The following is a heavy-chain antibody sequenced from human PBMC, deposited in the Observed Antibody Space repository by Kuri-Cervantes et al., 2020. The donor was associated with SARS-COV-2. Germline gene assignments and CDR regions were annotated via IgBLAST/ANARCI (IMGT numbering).Heavy chain of an antibody. CDR1: GFTFNNCA. D-gene: IGHD2-21*01. Sequence: GESLKISCAASGFTFNNCAMHWVRQTPGEGLEWVAITSYDGTSKYYADSVKGRFTISRGNSKNTLYLQMNNLRGDDTAVYFCARGRVGVQDFWGQGTLVTVSS. CDR3: ARGRVGVQDF. V-gene: IGHV3-30-3*01. J-gene: IGHJ4*02. CDR2: TSYDGTSK.